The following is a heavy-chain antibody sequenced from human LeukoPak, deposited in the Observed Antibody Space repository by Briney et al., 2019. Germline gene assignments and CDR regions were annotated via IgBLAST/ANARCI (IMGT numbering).Heavy chain of an antibody. CDR1: SGSFSGYY. D-gene: IGHD5-12*01. V-gene: IGHV4-34*01. CDR3: ARGARWLRTDKKFDY. J-gene: IGHJ4*02. CDR2: INHSGST. Sequence: TSSETLSLTCAVYSGSFSGYYWSWIRQPPGKGLEWIGEINHSGSTNYNPSLKSRVTISVDTSKNQFSLKLSSVTAADTAVYYCARGARWLRTDKKFDYWGQGTLVTVSS.